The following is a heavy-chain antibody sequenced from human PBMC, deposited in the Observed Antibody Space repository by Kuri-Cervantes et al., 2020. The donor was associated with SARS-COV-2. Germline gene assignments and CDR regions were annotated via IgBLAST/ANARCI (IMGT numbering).Heavy chain of an antibody. D-gene: IGHD1-26*01. CDR1: GFTFSSYG. J-gene: IGHJ4*02. CDR3: APGELLRGPNDY. Sequence: GESLKISCEASGFTFSSYGMNWVRQAPGKGLEWVSYISSSSNTIYYADSVKGRFIISRDNAKNSLYLQMNSLRAEDTAVYYCAPGELLRGPNDYWGQGTLVTVSS. V-gene: IGHV3-48*01. CDR2: ISSSSNTI.